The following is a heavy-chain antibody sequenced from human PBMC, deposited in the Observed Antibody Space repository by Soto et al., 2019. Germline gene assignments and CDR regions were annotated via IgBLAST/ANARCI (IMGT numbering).Heavy chain of an antibody. V-gene: IGHV4-30-4*01. D-gene: IGHD4-17*01. CDR2: IYNSGNT. Sequence: QVQLQESGPGLVKPSQTLSLTCTVSGGSISSGDYYWSWIRHPPGKGLEWIGYIYNSGNTYYNPSLKSRVTISLDTSKNQFSLKLSSVTAADTAVYYCARDSTLRTLGMDVWGQGTTVTVSS. CDR1: GGSISSGDYY. J-gene: IGHJ6*02. CDR3: ARDSTLRTLGMDV.